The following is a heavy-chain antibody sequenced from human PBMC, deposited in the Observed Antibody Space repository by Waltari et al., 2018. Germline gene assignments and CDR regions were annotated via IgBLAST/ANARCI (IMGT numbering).Heavy chain of an antibody. Sequence: QLQLQESGPGLVKPSETLSLTCTVSGGSISSSSYYWGWIRQPPGKGLEWTGSIYYSGSTYYNPSLKSRVTISVDTSKNQFSLKLSSVTAADTAVYYCARDRPHDFWSGYPFDYWGQGTLVTVSS. J-gene: IGHJ4*02. CDR2: IYYSGST. D-gene: IGHD3-3*01. CDR1: GGSISSSSYY. V-gene: IGHV4-39*07. CDR3: ARDRPHDFWSGYPFDY.